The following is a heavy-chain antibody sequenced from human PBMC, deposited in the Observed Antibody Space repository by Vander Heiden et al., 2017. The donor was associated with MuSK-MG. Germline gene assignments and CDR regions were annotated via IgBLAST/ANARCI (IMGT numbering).Heavy chain of an antibody. CDR3: ARGPGGPFDY. CDR2: INHSGST. CDR1: GGSFSGYY. D-gene: IGHD3-10*01. Sequence: QLRHWGAGLLKPSGTLSPHFAPYGGSFSGYYWSWIRQPPGKGLEWIGEINHSGSTNDNPSLKSRVTISVDTSKNQFSLKMRSVTAADTAVYDGARGPGGPFDYWGQGTMVTVYS. V-gene: IGHV4-34*01. J-gene: IGHJ4*02.